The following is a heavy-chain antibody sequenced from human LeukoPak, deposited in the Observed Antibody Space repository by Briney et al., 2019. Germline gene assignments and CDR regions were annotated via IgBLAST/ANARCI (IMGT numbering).Heavy chain of an antibody. V-gene: IGHV3-30-3*01. CDR3: ASFYYDSSGYSYYFDY. J-gene: IGHJ4*02. Sequence: QVQLVESGGGVVQPGRSLRLSCAASGFTFSSYAMHWVRQAPGKGLEWVAVISYDGSNKYYTDSVKGRFTISRDNSKNTLYLQMNSLRAEDTAVYYCASFYYDSSGYSYYFDYWGQGTLVTVSS. CDR2: ISYDGSNK. CDR1: GFTFSSYA. D-gene: IGHD3-22*01.